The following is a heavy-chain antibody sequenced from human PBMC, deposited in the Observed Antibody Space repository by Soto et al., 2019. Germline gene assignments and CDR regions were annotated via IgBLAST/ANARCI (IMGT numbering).Heavy chain of an antibody. CDR2: ISSYGADT. CDR1: GFTLNSYA. Sequence: EVQLVESGGTLVQPGGSLRLSCSASGFTLNSYAMHWVRQAPGKGLEFVSAISSYGADTYYADSVKGRFAISRDNSKNTLYLQMSSLRAEDTALYYCVKEGYMRSDWYGQFDYWGQGALVTVSS. D-gene: IGHD6-19*01. J-gene: IGHJ4*02. V-gene: IGHV3-64D*06. CDR3: VKEGYMRSDWYGQFDY.